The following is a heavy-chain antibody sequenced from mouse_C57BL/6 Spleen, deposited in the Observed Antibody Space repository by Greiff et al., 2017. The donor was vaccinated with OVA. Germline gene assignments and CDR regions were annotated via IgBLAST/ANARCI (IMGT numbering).Heavy chain of an antibody. Sequence: EVQLQQSGPELVKPGASVKMSCKASGYTFTDYNMHWVKQSHGKSLEWIGYINPNNGGTSYNQKFKGKATLTVNKSSSTAYMELRSLTSEDSAVYYCANNYDYDDYAMDYWGQGTSVTVSS. CDR3: ANNYDYDDYAMDY. CDR2: INPNNGGT. J-gene: IGHJ4*01. V-gene: IGHV1-22*01. CDR1: GYTFTDYN. D-gene: IGHD2-4*01.